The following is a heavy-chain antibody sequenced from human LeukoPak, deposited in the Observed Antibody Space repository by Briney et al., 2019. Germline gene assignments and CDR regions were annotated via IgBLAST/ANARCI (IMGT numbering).Heavy chain of an antibody. CDR2: ISDSGGST. Sequence: TGGSLRLSCAASGFTFSSYSMNWVRQAPGKGLEWVSAISDSGGSTYYADSVKGRFTISRDNSKNTLYLQMNSLRAEDTAVYYCAKGSVLEYGDYGDYWGQGTLVTVSS. CDR1: GFTFSSYS. D-gene: IGHD4/OR15-4a*01. CDR3: AKGSVLEYGDYGDY. V-gene: IGHV3-23*01. J-gene: IGHJ4*02.